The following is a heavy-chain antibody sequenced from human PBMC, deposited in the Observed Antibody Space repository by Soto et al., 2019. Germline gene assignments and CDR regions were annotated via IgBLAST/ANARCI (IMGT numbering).Heavy chain of an antibody. D-gene: IGHD6-19*01. J-gene: IGHJ4*02. CDR2: INPNSGGT. Sequence: GASVKVSCKASGYTFSGFYMHWVRQAPGQGLEWMGWINPNSGGTKYAEKFQGGVTMTRDTSISTAYVELSRLTSDDTAVYYCASAAVTGTAGLDFWGQGTLVTVSS. CDR1: GYTFSGFY. CDR3: ASAAVTGTAGLDF. V-gene: IGHV1-2*02.